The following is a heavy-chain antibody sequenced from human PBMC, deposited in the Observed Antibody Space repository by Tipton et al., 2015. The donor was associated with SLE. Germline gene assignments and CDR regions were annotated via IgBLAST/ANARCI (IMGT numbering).Heavy chain of an antibody. D-gene: IGHD3-16*01. Sequence: TLSLTCTVSGGSITSYYWSWIRQPPGKGLEWIGYIYYNGSTNYNPSLKSRVTISVDTSKNQFSLKLSSVTAADTAVYYCARRGPTYYFDYWGRGTLVTVSS. CDR3: ARRGPTYYFDY. V-gene: IGHV4-59*08. CDR1: GGSITSYY. J-gene: IGHJ4*02. CDR2: IYYNGST.